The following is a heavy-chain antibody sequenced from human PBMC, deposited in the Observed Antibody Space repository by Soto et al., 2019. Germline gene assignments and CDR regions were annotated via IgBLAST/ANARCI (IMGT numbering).Heavy chain of an antibody. CDR3: ASLNVGYGEAGAFDI. D-gene: IGHD3-10*01. J-gene: IGHJ3*02. V-gene: IGHV1-46*03. CDR2: INPSGGST. Sequence: ASVKVSCKASGYTFTSYYMHWVRQAPGQGLEWMGIINPSGGSTSYAQKFQGRVTMTRDTSTSTVYMELSSLRSEDTAVYYCASLNVGYGEAGAFDIWGQGTMVTVSS. CDR1: GYTFTSYY.